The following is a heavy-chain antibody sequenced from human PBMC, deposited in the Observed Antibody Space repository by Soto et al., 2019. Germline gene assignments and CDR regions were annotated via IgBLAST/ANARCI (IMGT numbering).Heavy chain of an antibody. CDR2: ISWDGGST. CDR1: GFTFDDYT. D-gene: IGHD2-15*01. CDR3: AKDHIGGQYGGNLYYYGMDV. Sequence: GGSLRLSCAASGFTFDDYTMHWVRQAPGKGLEWVSLISWDGGSTYYADSVKGRFTISRDNSKNSLYLQMNSLRTEDTALYYCAKDHIGGQYGGNLYYYGMDVWGQGTTVTVSS. J-gene: IGHJ6*02. V-gene: IGHV3-43*01.